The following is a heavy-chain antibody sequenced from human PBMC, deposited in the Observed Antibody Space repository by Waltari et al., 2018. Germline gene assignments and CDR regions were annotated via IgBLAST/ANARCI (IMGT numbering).Heavy chain of an antibody. D-gene: IGHD1-20*01. Sequence: QVQLVQSGAEVKKPGSSVKVSCKASGGTFSSYAISWVRQAPGQGLEWMGGMITIFGTANYAQKFQGRVTITTDESTSTAYMELSSLRSEDTAVYYCATRITGKNRAFDIWGQGTMVTVSS. CDR1: GGTFSSYA. CDR2: MITIFGTA. CDR3: ATRITGKNRAFDI. V-gene: IGHV1-69*05. J-gene: IGHJ3*02.